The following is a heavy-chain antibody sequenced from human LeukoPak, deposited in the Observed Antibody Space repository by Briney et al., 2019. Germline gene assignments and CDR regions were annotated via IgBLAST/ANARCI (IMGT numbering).Heavy chain of an antibody. CDR1: GFTFSSYW. CDR2: INSDGSST. D-gene: IGHD3-3*01. Sequence: GGSLRLSCAASGFTFSSYWMHWVRQAPGKGLVWVSRINSDGSSTSYADSVKGRFTISRDNAKNTLYLQMNSLRAEDTAVYYCAKDRITDDFWSGYYTPPDAFDIWGQGTMVTVSS. J-gene: IGHJ3*02. V-gene: IGHV3-74*01. CDR3: AKDRITDDFWSGYYTPPDAFDI.